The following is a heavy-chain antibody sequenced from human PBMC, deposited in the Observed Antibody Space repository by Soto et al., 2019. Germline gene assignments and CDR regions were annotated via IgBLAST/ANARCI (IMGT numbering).Heavy chain of an antibody. D-gene: IGHD4-17*01. J-gene: IGHJ5*02. CDR2: INGDGSDI. V-gene: IGHV3-74*03. CDR1: GFDFSNYW. CDR3: ARDQTTGDWFDA. Sequence: EVQLVQSGGGLVQPGGSLSLSCGASGFDFSNYWMHWIRQDPGKGLVWVSRINGDGSDIKYADSVKGRFTISRDNAKNTVYLQMNSLRVEDTAVYYCARDQTTGDWFDAWGQGTLVTVSS.